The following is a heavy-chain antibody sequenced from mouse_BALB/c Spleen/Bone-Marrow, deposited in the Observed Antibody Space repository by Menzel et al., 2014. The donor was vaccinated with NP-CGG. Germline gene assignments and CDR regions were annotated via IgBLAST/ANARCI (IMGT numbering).Heavy chain of an antibody. CDR3: ARPRGNYAMDY. CDR2: INPDSSTI. CDR1: GFDFSRYW. Sequence: EVKLLESGGGLVQPGGSLKLSCAASGFDFSRYWMSWVRQAPGKGLEWIGEINPDSSTINYTPSLKDKFIISRDNAKKTLYLQMSKVRSEDTALYYCARPRGNYAMDYWGQGTSVTVSS. J-gene: IGHJ4*01. V-gene: IGHV4-1*02.